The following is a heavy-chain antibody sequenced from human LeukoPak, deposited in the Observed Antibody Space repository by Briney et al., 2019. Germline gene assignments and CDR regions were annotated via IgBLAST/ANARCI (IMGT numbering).Heavy chain of an antibody. CDR3: ARELPGNNWFDP. J-gene: IGHJ5*02. CDR2: IYYSGST. CDR1: GGSISSGGSY. D-gene: IGHD3-10*01. Sequence: SETLSLTCTVSGGSISSGGSYWGWIRQHPGKGLEWIGYIYYSGSTYYNPSLKSRVTISVDTSKNQFSLKLSSVTAADTAVYYCARELPGNNWFDPWGQGTLVTVSS. V-gene: IGHV4-31*03.